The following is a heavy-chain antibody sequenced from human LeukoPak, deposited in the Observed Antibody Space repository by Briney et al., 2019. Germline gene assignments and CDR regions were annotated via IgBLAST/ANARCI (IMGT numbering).Heavy chain of an antibody. CDR2: IYYSGST. J-gene: IGHJ4*02. D-gene: IGHD5-24*01. V-gene: IGHV4-38-2*01. Sequence: PSETLSLTCAVYGGSFSGYYWGWIRQPPGKGLEWIGSIYYSGSTYHNPSLKSRVTISVDTSKNQFSLKLSSVTAADTAIYYCARSTDAYNPYYFDFWGQGTLVTVSS. CDR3: ARSTDAYNPYYFDF. CDR1: GGSFSGYY.